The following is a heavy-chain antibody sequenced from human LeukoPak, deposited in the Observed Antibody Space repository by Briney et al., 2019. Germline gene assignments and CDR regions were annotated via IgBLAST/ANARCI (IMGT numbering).Heavy chain of an antibody. Sequence: GGSLRLSCAASGFTFSSYGMHWVRQAPGKGLEWVAVIWYDGSNKYYADSVKGRFTISRDNSKNTLYLQMNIMRAEDTAVCYSAKDLQAGVSAAATDDWGQGTLVTVSS. J-gene: IGHJ4*02. D-gene: IGHD1-26*01. V-gene: IGHV3-33*06. CDR3: AKDLQAGVSAAATDD. CDR1: GFTFSSYG. CDR2: IWYDGSNK.